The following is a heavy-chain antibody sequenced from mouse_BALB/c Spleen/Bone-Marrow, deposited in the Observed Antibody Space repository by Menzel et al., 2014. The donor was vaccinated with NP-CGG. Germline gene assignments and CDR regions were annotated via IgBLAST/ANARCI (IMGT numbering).Heavy chain of an antibody. Sequence: VQLQQSGAELVKPGASVKLSCTASGFNIKDTYMHWVKQRPEQGLEWIGRLDPANGNTKYDPKFQGKATITADTSSNTAYLQLSSLTSEDTAVYYCANYDYGWYFDVWGAGTTVTVSS. D-gene: IGHD2-4*01. V-gene: IGHV14-3*02. CDR1: GFNIKDTY. CDR2: LDPANGNT. CDR3: ANYDYGWYFDV. J-gene: IGHJ1*01.